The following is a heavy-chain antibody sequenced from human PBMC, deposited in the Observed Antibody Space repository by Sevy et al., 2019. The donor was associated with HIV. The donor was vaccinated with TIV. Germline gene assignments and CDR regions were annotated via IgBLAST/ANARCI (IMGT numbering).Heavy chain of an antibody. J-gene: IGHJ6*02. V-gene: IGHV3-21*01. Sequence: GGSLRLSCAASGFTFSSYSMNWVRQAPGKGLEWVSSISSSSSYIYYADSVKDRFTISRDNAKNSLYLQMNSLRAEDTAVYYCARDLSYYDFWSGHYGMDVWGQGTTVTVSS. CDR1: GFTFSSYS. D-gene: IGHD3-3*01. CDR2: ISSSSSYI. CDR3: ARDLSYYDFWSGHYGMDV.